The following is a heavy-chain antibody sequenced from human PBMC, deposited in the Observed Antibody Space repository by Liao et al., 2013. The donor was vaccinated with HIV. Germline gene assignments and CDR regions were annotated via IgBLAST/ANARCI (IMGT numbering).Heavy chain of an antibody. CDR3: VRDEHDRGYSGSYYWVH. Sequence: QVHLQESGPGLVKSSETLSLTCSVSGGSMGGYYWSWIRQPPGKGLEWIGYMYYAGSSNYNPSLQSRVTISVDTSADQFSLKLRSVTAADTAVYYCVRDEHDRGYSGSYYWVHWGQGILVTVSS. J-gene: IGHJ4*02. D-gene: IGHD1-26*01. CDR1: GGSMGGYY. CDR2: MYYAGSS. V-gene: IGHV4-59*01.